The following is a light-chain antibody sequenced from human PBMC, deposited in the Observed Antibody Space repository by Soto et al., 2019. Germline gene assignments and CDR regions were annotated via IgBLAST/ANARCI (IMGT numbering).Light chain of an antibody. V-gene: IGKV3-20*01. CDR1: QGVSSS. CDR3: QQYGSSLWT. Sequence: EIVMTQPAATLSVSRGEGGTRSCGASQGVSSSLVWYQQKPRQAPRLLIYGASSRATGIPDRFSGSGSGTDLTLPISRLEPEDFAVYYCQQYGSSLWTFGQGTKVDIK. J-gene: IGKJ1*01. CDR2: GAS.